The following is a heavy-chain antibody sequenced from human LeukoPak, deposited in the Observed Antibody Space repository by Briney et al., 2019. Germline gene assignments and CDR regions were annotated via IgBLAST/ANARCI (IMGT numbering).Heavy chain of an antibody. Sequence: PGGSLRLSCAASGFTFSRYSMNWVRQAPGKGLEWVSSISSSSSYIYYADSVKGRFTISRDNAKNSLYLQMNSLRAEDTAVYYCARVLSAAGFDFDYWGQGTLVTVSS. CDR1: GFTFSRYS. V-gene: IGHV3-21*01. CDR3: ARVLSAAGFDFDY. J-gene: IGHJ4*02. CDR2: ISSSSSYI. D-gene: IGHD3-10*01.